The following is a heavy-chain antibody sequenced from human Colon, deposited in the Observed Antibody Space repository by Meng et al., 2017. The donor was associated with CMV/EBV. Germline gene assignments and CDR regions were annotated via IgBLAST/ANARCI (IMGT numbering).Heavy chain of an antibody. CDR2: IYYLGGA. CDR3: ARGSGTIDAFDI. J-gene: IGHJ3*02. Sequence: SETLSLTCIVSGGSISTSDYYWGWVRQPPGKGLEWIGSIYYLGGAYYNPALESRVAISVDTSKNQFSLKLSSVTAADTAVYYCARGSGTIDAFDIWGQGTMVTVSS. CDR1: GGSISTSDYY. V-gene: IGHV4-39*07. D-gene: IGHD1-1*01.